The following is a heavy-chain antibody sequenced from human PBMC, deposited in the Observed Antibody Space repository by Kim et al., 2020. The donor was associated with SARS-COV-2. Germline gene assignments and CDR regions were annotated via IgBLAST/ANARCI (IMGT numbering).Heavy chain of an antibody. D-gene: IGHD4-17*01. V-gene: IGHV3-73*01. CDR1: GFTFSGSA. CDR2: IRSKANSYAT. J-gene: IGHJ4*02. CDR3: TITGDYGDYY. Sequence: GGSLRLSFAASGFTFSGSAMHWVRQASGKGLEWVGRIRSKANSYATAYAASVKGRFTISRDDSKNTAYLQMNSLKTEDTAVYYCTITGDYGDYYWGQGTLVTVSS.